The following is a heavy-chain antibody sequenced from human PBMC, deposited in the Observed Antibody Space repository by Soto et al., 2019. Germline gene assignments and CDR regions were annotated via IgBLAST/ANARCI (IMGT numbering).Heavy chain of an antibody. J-gene: IGHJ5*02. CDR2: IYYSGST. V-gene: IGHV4-61*01. Sequence: SETLSLTCTVSGGSVSSGSYYWSWIRQPPGKGLEWIGYIYYSGSTNYNPSLKSRVTISVDTSKNQFSLKLRSVTAADTAVYYCARGGIAARKGRWFDPWGQGTLVTVSS. CDR1: GGSVSSGSYY. D-gene: IGHD6-6*01. CDR3: ARGGIAARKGRWFDP.